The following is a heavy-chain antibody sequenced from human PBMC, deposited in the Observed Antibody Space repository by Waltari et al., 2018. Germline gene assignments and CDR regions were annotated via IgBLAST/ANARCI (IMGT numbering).Heavy chain of an antibody. D-gene: IGHD3-10*01. CDR1: GGSISSSVYY. V-gene: IGHV4-39*01. J-gene: IGHJ4*02. CDR2: FYYRGST. Sequence: QLQLQESGPGLVKPSETLSLTCTVPGGSISSSVYYWGWIRPPPGKGLEWIGSFYYRGSTYYNPSLKSRVTISVDTSKNQFSLKVSSVTAADTAVYYCARHESWSGVGNYWGQGVLVTVSS. CDR3: ARHESWSGVGNY.